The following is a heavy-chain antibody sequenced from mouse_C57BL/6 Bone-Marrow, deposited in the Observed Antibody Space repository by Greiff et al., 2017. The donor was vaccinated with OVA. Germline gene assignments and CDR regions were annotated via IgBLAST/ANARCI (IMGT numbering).Heavy chain of an antibody. D-gene: IGHD2-3*01. J-gene: IGHJ3*01. CDR3: ARDDYYVRALFAY. Sequence: QVQLQQSGAELARPGASVKLSCKASGYTFTSYGISWVKQRTGQGLEWIGEIYPRSGNTYYNEKFKGKATLTADKSSSTAYMELRSLTSDDSAVYFCARDDYYVRALFAYWGQGTLVTVSA. CDR2: IYPRSGNT. CDR1: GYTFTSYG. V-gene: IGHV1-81*01.